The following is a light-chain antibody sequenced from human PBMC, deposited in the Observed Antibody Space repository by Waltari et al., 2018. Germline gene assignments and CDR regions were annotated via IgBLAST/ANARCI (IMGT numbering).Light chain of an antibody. V-gene: IGKV1-5*01. CDR2: GAS. Sequence: DIQMTQSPSTLSAFVGDRVTITCRASQSIIKFLAWYQLKPGKAPKLLIYGASTLDGGVPSRFSGSGSGAEFTLTISSLQPDDVATYHCHQYHTYLWTFGQGTKVEIK. CDR3: HQYHTYLWT. CDR1: QSIIKF. J-gene: IGKJ1*01.